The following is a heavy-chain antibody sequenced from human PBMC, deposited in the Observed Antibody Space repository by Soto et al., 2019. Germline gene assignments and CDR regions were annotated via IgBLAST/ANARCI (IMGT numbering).Heavy chain of an antibody. CDR2: IKQDGSEK. CDR1: GFTFSSYW. D-gene: IGHD3-3*01. Sequence: GGSLRLSCAASGFTFSSYWMSWVRQAPGKGLEWVANIKQDGSEKYYVDSVKGRFTISRDNAKNSLYLQMNSLRAEDTAVYYCAREGDNYDFWSGYLYYFDYWGQETLVTVSS. J-gene: IGHJ4*02. V-gene: IGHV3-7*03. CDR3: AREGDNYDFWSGYLYYFDY.